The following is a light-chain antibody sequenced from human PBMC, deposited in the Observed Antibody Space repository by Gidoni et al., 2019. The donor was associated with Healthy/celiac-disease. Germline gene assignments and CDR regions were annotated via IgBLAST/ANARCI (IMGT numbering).Light chain of an antibody. J-gene: IGLJ2*01. CDR3: QSADSSGTVV. Sequence: SYALTQPPSVSVSPGQTARITCSGDALPKQYAYWYQKKPGQAPVLVIYKDSERPSGIPERFSGSSSGTTVTLTISGVQAEDEADYYCQSADSSGTVVFGGGTKLTVL. CDR2: KDS. CDR1: ALPKQY. V-gene: IGLV3-25*03.